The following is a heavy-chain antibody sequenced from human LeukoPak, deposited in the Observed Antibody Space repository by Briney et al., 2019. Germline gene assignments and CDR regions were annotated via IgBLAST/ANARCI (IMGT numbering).Heavy chain of an antibody. V-gene: IGHV1-46*01. CDR2: INPSGGST. Sequence: GASVKVSCKASGYTFTSYYMHWVRQAPGRGLEWMGIINPSGGSTSYAQKFQGRVTMTRDTSTSTVYMELSSLRSEDTAVYYCARHSPLSPMVRGVIITDFAGFDYWGQGTLVTVSP. CDR1: GYTFTSYY. CDR3: ARHSPLSPMVRGVIITDFAGFDY. D-gene: IGHD3-10*01. J-gene: IGHJ4*02.